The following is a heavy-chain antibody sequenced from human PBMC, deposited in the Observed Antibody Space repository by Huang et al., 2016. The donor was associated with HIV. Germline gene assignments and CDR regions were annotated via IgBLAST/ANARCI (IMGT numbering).Heavy chain of an antibody. CDR2: IFPDDSDT. V-gene: IGHV5-51*01. CDR3: ARRFSSSSGYFDY. Sequence: VQLVQSGAEVKKPGESLKISCKGSGYSFSSYWIAWVRQMPGKGREWMRLIFPDDSDTTSSPSFEGQVTTSADKSIGTAYLQWSSLKASDTAMYYCARRFSSSSGYFDYWGQGSLVTVSS. D-gene: IGHD6-6*01. J-gene: IGHJ4*02. CDR1: GYSFSSYW.